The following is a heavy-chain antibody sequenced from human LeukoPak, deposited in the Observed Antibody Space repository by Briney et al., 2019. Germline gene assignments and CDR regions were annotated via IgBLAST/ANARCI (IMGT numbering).Heavy chain of an antibody. V-gene: IGHV4-38-2*02. Sequence: WETLSLTCTVSVYSFSSVYYWGWIRHAPGKGLEWIGSIYHSGSTYYNPSLKSRVTISVDTSKTHFSLKLSSLTAADTAMYYCARHSWSPGGLDAFDIWGQGTMVTVSS. J-gene: IGHJ3*02. CDR2: IYHSGST. CDR3: ARHSWSPGGLDAFDI. D-gene: IGHD1-26*01. CDR1: VYSFSSVYY.